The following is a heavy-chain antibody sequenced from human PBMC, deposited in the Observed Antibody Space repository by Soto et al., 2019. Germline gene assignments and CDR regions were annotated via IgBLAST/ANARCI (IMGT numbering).Heavy chain of an antibody. CDR2: LKSDGSTT. V-gene: IGHV3-74*01. D-gene: IGHD2-15*01. Sequence: EVHLVESGGGLVQPGGSLRLSCAASGFTFSNHWMHWVRQAPGKGLVWVSHLKSDGSTTIYADSVKGRFTISRDNAKNTMYVQMNSLRPEDTAVYYCARGGGSGNPAFEYWGQGTLVTVSS. J-gene: IGHJ4*02. CDR1: GFTFSNHW. CDR3: ARGGGSGNPAFEY.